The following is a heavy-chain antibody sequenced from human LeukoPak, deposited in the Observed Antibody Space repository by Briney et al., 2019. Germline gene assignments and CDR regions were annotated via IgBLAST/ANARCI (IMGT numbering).Heavy chain of an antibody. J-gene: IGHJ6*03. V-gene: IGHV3-48*01. CDR1: GFNFKTYS. CDR2: LSGGRSTSI. Sequence: GGSLRLSCAASGFNFKTYSMNWVRQTPGRGLEWLAYLSGGRSTSIYYADSVKGRFTISRDNAKNSLYLQMNSLRAEDTAVYYCVRGSLASGVVVYYYYYLDVWGKGTTVTVSS. CDR3: VRGSLASGVVVYYYYYLDV. D-gene: IGHD3-3*01.